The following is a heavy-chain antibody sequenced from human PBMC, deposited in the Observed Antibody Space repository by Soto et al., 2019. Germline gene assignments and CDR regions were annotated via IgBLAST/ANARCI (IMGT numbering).Heavy chain of an antibody. CDR3: ARNYYFDD. V-gene: IGHV5-51*01. CDR2: IYPSDSDT. Sequence: GESLKISCKGSGYGFTSDWIGWVRQMPVKCLEWVGIIYPSDSDTRYSPSFQGQVTISADNAISTAYPQSTSLEASDTAMYDCARNYYFDDWGQGTLVTVSS. CDR1: GYGFTSDW. J-gene: IGHJ4*02.